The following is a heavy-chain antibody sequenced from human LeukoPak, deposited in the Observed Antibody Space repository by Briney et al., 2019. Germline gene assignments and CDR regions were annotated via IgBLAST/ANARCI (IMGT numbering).Heavy chain of an antibody. V-gene: IGHV1-46*01. J-gene: IGHJ4*02. CDR3: AREYSNSQFDY. CDR1: GYTFTNYY. CDR2: INPSSGST. D-gene: IGHD6-13*01. Sequence: ASVKVSCKASGYTFTNYYIHWVRQAPGQGLEWRAIINPSSGSTSYAQKFQGRVTMTRDTSTSTVYMELSSLRSEDTAMYYCAREYSNSQFDYWGQGTLVTVSS.